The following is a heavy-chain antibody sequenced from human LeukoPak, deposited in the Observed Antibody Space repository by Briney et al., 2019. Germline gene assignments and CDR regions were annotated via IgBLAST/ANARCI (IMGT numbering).Heavy chain of an antibody. D-gene: IGHD1-26*01. Sequence: SETLSLTCTVSGGSISSSSYYWGWLRQPPGKGLEWLGSIYYSGSTYYNPSLKSRVTISVDTSKNQFSLKLSSVTAADTAVYYCASSSSVGWELLSLDYWGQGTLVTVSS. J-gene: IGHJ4*02. CDR1: GGSISSSSYY. CDR3: ASSSSVGWELLSLDY. CDR2: IYYSGST. V-gene: IGHV4-39*07.